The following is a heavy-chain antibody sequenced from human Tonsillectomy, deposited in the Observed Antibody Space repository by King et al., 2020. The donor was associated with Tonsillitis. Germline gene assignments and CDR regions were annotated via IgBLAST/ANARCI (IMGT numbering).Heavy chain of an antibody. Sequence: QLQESGPGLVKPSETLSLTCTVSGGSISSSSYYWGWIRQPPGKGLEWIGSIYYSGSTYYNPSLKSRVTISVDTSKNQFSLKLSSVTAADTAVYYCARLTPGVYIAVAGTGTFDPGGQGTLAT. CDR2: IYYSGST. CDR3: ARLTPGVYIAVAGTGTFDP. D-gene: IGHD6-19*01. J-gene: IGHJ5*02. CDR1: GGSISSSSYY. V-gene: IGHV4-39*01.